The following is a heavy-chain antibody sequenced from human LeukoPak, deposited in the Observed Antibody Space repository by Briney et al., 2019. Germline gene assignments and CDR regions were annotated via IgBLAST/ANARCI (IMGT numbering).Heavy chain of an antibody. Sequence: GGSLRLSCAASGFTFSSYGMSWVRQAPGKGLEWVSSISSSSSYIYYADSVKGRFTISRDNAKNSLYLQMNSLRAEDTAVYYCARESYGSGDAFDIWGQGTMVTVSS. D-gene: IGHD3-10*01. J-gene: IGHJ3*02. CDR1: GFTFSSYG. CDR3: ARESYGSGDAFDI. CDR2: ISSSSSYI. V-gene: IGHV3-21*01.